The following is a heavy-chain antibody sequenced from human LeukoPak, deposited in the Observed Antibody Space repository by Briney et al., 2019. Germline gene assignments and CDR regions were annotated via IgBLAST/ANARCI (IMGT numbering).Heavy chain of an antibody. Sequence: SETLSLTCAVSGASITSYYWSWIRQPPGKGLEWIGYIYYSGSTNYNPSLKSRVTMSVDTSKNEFSLKLISVTTADTAVYYCATRRIAVAAPFDYWGQGTLVTVSS. J-gene: IGHJ4*02. CDR2: IYYSGST. CDR3: ATRRIAVAAPFDY. D-gene: IGHD6-19*01. V-gene: IGHV4-59*01. CDR1: GASITSYY.